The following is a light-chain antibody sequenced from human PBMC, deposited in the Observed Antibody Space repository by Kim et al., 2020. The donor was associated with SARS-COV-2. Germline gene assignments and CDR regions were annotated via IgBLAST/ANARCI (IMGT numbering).Light chain of an antibody. CDR3: QSADSSGTYV. J-gene: IGLJ1*01. CDR2: KDS. Sequence: VSPGQTARITCSGDALPKQYAYWYQQKPGQAPVLVIYKDSERPSGIPERFSGSSSGTTVTLTISGVQAEDEADYYCQSADSSGTYVFGTGTKVTVL. CDR1: ALPKQY. V-gene: IGLV3-25*03.